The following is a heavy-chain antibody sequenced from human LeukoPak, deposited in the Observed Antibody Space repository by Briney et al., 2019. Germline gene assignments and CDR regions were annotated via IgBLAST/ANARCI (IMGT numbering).Heavy chain of an antibody. V-gene: IGHV3-48*04. CDR1: GFTFSSYS. J-gene: IGHJ4*02. D-gene: IGHD3-10*01. CDR3: ARVSYGSGSYIWANFDY. Sequence: GGSLRLSCAASGFTFSSYSMNWVRQAPGKGLEWVSYISSSSSTIYYADSVKGRFTISRDNAKNSLYLQMNGLRAEDTAVYYCARVSYGSGSYIWANFDYWGQGTLVTVSS. CDR2: ISSSSSTI.